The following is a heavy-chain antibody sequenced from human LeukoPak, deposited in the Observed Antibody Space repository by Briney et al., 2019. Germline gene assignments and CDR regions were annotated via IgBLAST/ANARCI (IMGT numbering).Heavy chain of an antibody. Sequence: AGGPLRLSCAASGFTFSSYGMHWVRQAPGKGLEWVAFIRYDGSNKYYADSVKGRFTISRDNSKNTLYLQMNSLRAEDTAVYYCAKGSYYDSSGMKPNYWGQGTLVTVSS. V-gene: IGHV3-30*02. CDR1: GFTFSSYG. D-gene: IGHD3-22*01. CDR3: AKGSYYDSSGMKPNY. CDR2: IRYDGSNK. J-gene: IGHJ4*02.